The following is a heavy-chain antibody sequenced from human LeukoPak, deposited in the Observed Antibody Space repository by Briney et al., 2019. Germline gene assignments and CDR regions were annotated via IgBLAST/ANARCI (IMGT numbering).Heavy chain of an antibody. J-gene: IGHJ3*02. V-gene: IGHV5-51*01. Sequence: GESLKISCKGSGYSFTRYWIGWVRQMSGKGLEWMGIIYPGDADIRYSPSFQGQVTISADKSISTAYLQWSSLKASDTAMYYCARRRDIIIVVDAFDIWGQGTMVTVSS. CDR2: IYPGDADI. CDR3: ARRRDIIIVVDAFDI. CDR1: GYSFTRYW. D-gene: IGHD2/OR15-2a*01.